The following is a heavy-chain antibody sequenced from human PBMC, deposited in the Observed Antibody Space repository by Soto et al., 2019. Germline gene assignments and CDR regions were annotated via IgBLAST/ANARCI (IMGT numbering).Heavy chain of an antibody. D-gene: IGHD5-18*01. V-gene: IGHV4-34*01. CDR3: ARLFYGYSYGYYFDY. CDR2: INHSGST. CDR1: GGSFSGYY. J-gene: IGHJ4*02. Sequence: PSETLSLTCAVYGGSFSGYYWSWIRQPPGKGLEWIGEINHSGSTNYNPSLKSRVTISVDTSKNQFSLKLSSVTAADTAVYYCARLFYGYSYGYYFDYWGQGTLVTVSS.